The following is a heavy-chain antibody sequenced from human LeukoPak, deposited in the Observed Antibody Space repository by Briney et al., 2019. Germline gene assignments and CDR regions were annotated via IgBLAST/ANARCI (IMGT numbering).Heavy chain of an antibody. CDR2: MKEDGSEK. D-gene: IGHD7-27*01. CDR1: GFTFSRYW. J-gene: IGHJ4*02. CDR3: ARAPNRVQNWVDC. V-gene: IGHV3-7*01. Sequence: PGGSLRLSCAASGFTFSRYWMSWVRQAPGKGLEWVANMKEDGSEKYYVDSVKGRFTISRDNAKNSLYLQMNSLRAEDMAAYYCARAPNRVQNWVDCWGQGTLVTVSS.